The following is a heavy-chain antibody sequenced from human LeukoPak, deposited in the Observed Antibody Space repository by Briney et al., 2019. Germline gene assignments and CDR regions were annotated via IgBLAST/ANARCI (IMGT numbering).Heavy chain of an antibody. CDR2: INHSGST. D-gene: IGHD6-19*01. V-gene: IGHV4-34*01. J-gene: IGHJ4*02. Sequence: SETLSLTCAVYGGSFSGYYWSWIRQPPGKGLEWIGEINHSGSTNYNPSLKSRVTISVDTSKNQFSLKLSSVTAADTAVYYCARTRRVAGRYFDYWGQGNLVTVS. CDR1: GGSFSGYY. CDR3: ARTRRVAGRYFDY.